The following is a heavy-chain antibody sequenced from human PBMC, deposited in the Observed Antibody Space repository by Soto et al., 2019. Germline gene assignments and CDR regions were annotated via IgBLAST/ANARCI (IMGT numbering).Heavy chain of an antibody. J-gene: IGHJ6*02. D-gene: IGHD6-13*01. V-gene: IGHV3-15*07. CDR3: TTESRVSSSWFYYYGMDV. Sequence: EVQLVESGGGLVKPGGSLRLSGAASGFTFSNAWMNWVRQAPGKGLEWVGRIKSKTDDGTTDYEAHEKGRFTISRDDSKITLYLQMNSLKTEDTAVYYCTTESRVSSSWFYYYGMDVWGQGTTVTVSS. CDR2: IKSKTDDGTT. CDR1: GFTFSNAW.